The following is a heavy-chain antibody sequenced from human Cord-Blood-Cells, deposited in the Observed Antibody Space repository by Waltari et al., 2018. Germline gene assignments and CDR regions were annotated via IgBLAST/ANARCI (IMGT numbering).Heavy chain of an antibody. CDR2: IYYSGST. CDR1: GGSISRGDYY. V-gene: IGHV4-30-4*08. CDR3: ARIDYYDSSGYFDY. Sequence: QVQLQESCPGLVKPSQTLSLTCTVPGGSISRGDYYWRWIRQPPGKGLEWIGYIYYSGSTYYNPSLKSRVTISVDTSKNQFSLKLSSVTAADTAVYYCARIDYYDSSGYFDYWGQGTLVTVSS. D-gene: IGHD3-22*01. J-gene: IGHJ4*02.